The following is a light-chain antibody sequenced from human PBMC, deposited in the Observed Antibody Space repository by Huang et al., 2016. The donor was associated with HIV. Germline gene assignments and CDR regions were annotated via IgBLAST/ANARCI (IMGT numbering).Light chain of an antibody. CDR2: AAS. V-gene: IGKV1-NL1*01. CDR1: QGISSY. J-gene: IGKJ1*01. CDR3: QHYYGTLWT. Sequence: DIQMTQSPSSLSAAVGDRVSITCRASQGISSYLAWYQQKPGKAPKLLLYAASRLESGVPARFSGSGSGADYTLTISNLQPEYFATYYCQHYYGTLWTFGQGTKVEIK.